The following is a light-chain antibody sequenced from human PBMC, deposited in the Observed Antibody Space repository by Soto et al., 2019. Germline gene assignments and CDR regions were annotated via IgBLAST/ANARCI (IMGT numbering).Light chain of an antibody. CDR2: DAS. Sequence: DIQMTQSPSSLSASVGDRVTITCQASQDISNYLNWYQQKPGKAPKLLIYDASFLETGVPSRFSGSGFGTDFTFTINSLQPEDVATYYCQQYDNLPPYTFGQGTKLEIK. CDR1: QDISNY. J-gene: IGKJ2*01. CDR3: QQYDNLPPYT. V-gene: IGKV1-33*01.